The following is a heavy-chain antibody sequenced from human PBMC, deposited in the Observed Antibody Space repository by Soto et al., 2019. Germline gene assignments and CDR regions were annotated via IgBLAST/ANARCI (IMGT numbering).Heavy chain of an antibody. CDR3: ANLIVFHSSYYHDY. CDR1: GGSFSGYY. Sequence: SETLSLTCAVYGGSFSGYYWSWIRQPPGKGLEWIGEINHSGSTNYNPSLKSRVTISVDTSKNQFSLKLSSVTAADTAVYYCANLIVFHSSYYHDYWGHGTLVTVSS. CDR2: INHSGST. D-gene: IGHD1-26*01. J-gene: IGHJ4*01. V-gene: IGHV4-34*01.